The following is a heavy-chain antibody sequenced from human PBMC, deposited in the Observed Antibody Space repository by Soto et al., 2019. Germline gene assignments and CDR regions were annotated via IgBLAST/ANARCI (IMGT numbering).Heavy chain of an antibody. Sequence: PSETLSLTCTVSGRPVSRGVYYWTWIRQHPGRGLEWIGYIYHIGSPYYNPSLENRVTISLDTSKNQFSLNLTSVTAADTAIYYCVRDRALDSSGHWFDTWGQGTLVTVSS. D-gene: IGHD3-22*01. V-gene: IGHV4-31*03. CDR2: IYHIGSP. CDR1: GRPVSRGVYY. CDR3: VRDRALDSSGHWFDT. J-gene: IGHJ5*02.